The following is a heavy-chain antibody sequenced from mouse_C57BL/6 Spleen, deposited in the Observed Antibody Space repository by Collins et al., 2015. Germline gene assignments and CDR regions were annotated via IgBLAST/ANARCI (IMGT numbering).Heavy chain of an antibody. CDR1: GFTFSSYG. J-gene: IGHJ3*01. CDR3: AIYYGNAWFAY. Sequence: EVQLVESGGGLVQPGGSLKLSCAASGFTFSSYGMSWVRQTPDKRLELVATINSNGGSTYYPDSVKGRFTISRDNAKNTLYLQMSSLKSEDTAMYYCAIYYGNAWFAYVGPRDSGHCLC. CDR2: INSNGGST. D-gene: IGHD2-1*01. V-gene: IGHV5-6-3*01.